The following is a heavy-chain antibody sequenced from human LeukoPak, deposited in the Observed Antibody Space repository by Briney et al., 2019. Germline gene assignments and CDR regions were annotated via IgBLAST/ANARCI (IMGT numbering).Heavy chain of an antibody. Sequence: PGGSLRLSCAASGFTFSSYWMHWVRQAPGKVLVWVSRITSDGSSTSYADSVKGRFTISRDNAKNTLYLQMNSLRAEDTAVYYCARDGGDDAFDIWGQGTMVTVSS. D-gene: IGHD3-10*01. V-gene: IGHV3-74*01. CDR3: ARDGGDDAFDI. CDR1: GFTFSSYW. J-gene: IGHJ3*02. CDR2: ITSDGSST.